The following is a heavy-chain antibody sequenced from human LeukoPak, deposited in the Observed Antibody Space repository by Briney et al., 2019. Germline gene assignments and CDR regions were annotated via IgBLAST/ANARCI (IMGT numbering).Heavy chain of an antibody. V-gene: IGHV3-30-3*01. J-gene: IGHJ4*02. CDR2: ISYDGSNK. D-gene: IGHD3-10*01. CDR1: GFTFSSYA. CDR3: ARVRVGAYDFEY. Sequence: GGSLRLSCAASGFTFSSYAMHWVRQAPGKGLEWVAVISYDGSNKYYADSVKGRFTISRDNSKNTLYLQMNSLRAEDTAVYYCARVRVGAYDFEYWGQGTLVTVSS.